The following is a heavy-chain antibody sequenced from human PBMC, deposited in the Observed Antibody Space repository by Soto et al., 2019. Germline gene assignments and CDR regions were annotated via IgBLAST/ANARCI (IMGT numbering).Heavy chain of an antibody. CDR1: GFTFNNSG. D-gene: IGHD6-19*01. V-gene: IGHV3-30*18. CDR3: VKDRVPGASGNYYGMDV. J-gene: IGHJ6*02. Sequence: VGSLRLSCRVSGFTFNNSGMHWVRQAPGKGLEWMAVISYDGSDKYYADSVKGRVIISRDNSKNTLNLEMNSLRAEDTAIYYCVKDRVPGASGNYYGMDVWGQGTTLTVSS. CDR2: ISYDGSDK.